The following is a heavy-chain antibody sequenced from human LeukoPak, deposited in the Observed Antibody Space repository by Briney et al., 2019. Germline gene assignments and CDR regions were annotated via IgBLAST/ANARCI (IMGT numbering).Heavy chain of an antibody. Sequence: GGSLRLSCAVSGLNVSTTQMTWVRQAPGQGLEWVSSIYSGATYYAESVKGRFAISRDTSKNALYPQMSSLRVEDTAIFYCARLPYKWGQGTLVTVSS. D-gene: IGHD1-14*01. J-gene: IGHJ4*02. V-gene: IGHV3-53*01. CDR2: IYSGAT. CDR3: ARLPYK. CDR1: GLNVSTTQ.